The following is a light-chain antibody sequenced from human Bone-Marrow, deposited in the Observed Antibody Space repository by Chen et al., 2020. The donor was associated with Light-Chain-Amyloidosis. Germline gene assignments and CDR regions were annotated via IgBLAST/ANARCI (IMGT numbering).Light chain of an antibody. Sequence: SYDLTQPPSVSVSPGHTASITCSGDDLPTKYAYWYQQKPGQAPVLVIHRDTERPSGISERFSGSSSGTTATLTISGVQAEDEADYHWQSADSSGTYEVILGGGTKLTVL. CDR1: DLPTKY. V-gene: IGLV3-25*03. CDR3: QSADSSGTYEVI. CDR2: RDT. J-gene: IGLJ2*01.